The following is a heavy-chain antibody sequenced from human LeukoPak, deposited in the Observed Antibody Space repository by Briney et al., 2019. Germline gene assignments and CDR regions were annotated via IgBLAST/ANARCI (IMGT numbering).Heavy chain of an antibody. CDR1: GFTFSSYG. Sequence: GGSLRLSCAASGFTFSSYGIHWVRQAPVKGLEWVAFIRYDGSDKYFADIVKGRFTISRDNSKNTVYLQMNSLRVEDTAIYYCARSIRGYDILTGTEYFQHWGQGTLVTVSS. CDR2: IRYDGSDK. V-gene: IGHV3-30*02. CDR3: ARSIRGYDILTGTEYFQH. D-gene: IGHD3-9*01. J-gene: IGHJ1*01.